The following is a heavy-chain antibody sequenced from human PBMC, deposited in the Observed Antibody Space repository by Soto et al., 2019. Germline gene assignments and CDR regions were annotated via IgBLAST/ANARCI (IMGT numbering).Heavy chain of an antibody. V-gene: IGHV3-23*01. D-gene: IGHD3-10*01. Sequence: ELQVLESGGGLVQPGGSLRLTCAASGFTLSEYGTSWVRQAPGKGLEWVSFVSGSGDSTYYTDSVKGWFTISRDSSKKGVCLQMNGLRAEYTAVYYCATSHYGERDWGQGTLVTVSS. J-gene: IGHJ4*02. CDR2: VSGSGDST. CDR3: ATSHYGERD. CDR1: GFTLSEYG.